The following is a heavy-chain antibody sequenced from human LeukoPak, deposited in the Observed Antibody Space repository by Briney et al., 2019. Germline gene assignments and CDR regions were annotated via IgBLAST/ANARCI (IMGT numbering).Heavy chain of an antibody. CDR3: ARVSGSYRYFDY. CDR2: IYSGGST. J-gene: IGHJ4*02. CDR1: GFIVSSNY. D-gene: IGHD1-26*01. Sequence: GGSLRLSCAASGFIVSSNYMSWVRQAPGKGLEWVSVIYSGGSTYYADSVKGRFTISRDNSKNTLYLQMNSLRAEDTAVYYCARVSGSYRYFDYWGQGTLVTVSS. V-gene: IGHV3-53*05.